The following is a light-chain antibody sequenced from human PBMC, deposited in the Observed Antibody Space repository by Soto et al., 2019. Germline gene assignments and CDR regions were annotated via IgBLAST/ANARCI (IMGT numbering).Light chain of an antibody. CDR3: QQYYSYPRT. V-gene: IGKV1-8*01. J-gene: IGKJ3*01. Sequence: AIRMTQSPSSFSASTGDRVTITCRASQGISSYLAWYQQKPGKAPNLLIYAASTLQTGVPSRFSGSGSGTDFTLTISCLQSEDFATYYCQQYYSYPRTFGPGTKVDIK. CDR2: AAS. CDR1: QGISSY.